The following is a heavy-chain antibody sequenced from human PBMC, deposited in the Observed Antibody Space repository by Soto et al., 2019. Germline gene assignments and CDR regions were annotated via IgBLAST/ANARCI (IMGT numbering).Heavy chain of an antibody. CDR2: IYYSGST. Sequence: QVQLQESGPGLVKPSETLSLTCTVSGGSISNYYWSWIRQPSGKGLEWIGYIYYSGSTDYNPSLKSRVTMSVDTSKHQFSLKLSSVTAADTAVYYCARERSLTMVRGVVTIMDYWGQGTLVTVSS. CDR3: ARERSLTMVRGVVTIMDY. D-gene: IGHD3-10*01. J-gene: IGHJ4*02. V-gene: IGHV4-59*01. CDR1: GGSISNYY.